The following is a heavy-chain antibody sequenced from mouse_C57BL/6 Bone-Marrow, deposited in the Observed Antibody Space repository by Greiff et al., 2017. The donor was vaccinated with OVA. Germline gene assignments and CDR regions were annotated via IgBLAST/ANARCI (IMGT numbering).Heavy chain of an antibody. CDR1: GYSFTDYN. J-gene: IGHJ1*03. V-gene: IGHV1-39*01. CDR3: AFYYGSSYRYFDV. Sequence: VQLQQSGPELVKPGASVKISCKASGYSFTDYNMNWVKQSNGKSLEWIGVINPNYDTTSYNQKFKGKATLTVDQSSSTAYMQLKSLTSEDSAVYYCAFYYGSSYRYFDVWGTGTTVTVSS. D-gene: IGHD1-1*01. CDR2: INPNYDTT.